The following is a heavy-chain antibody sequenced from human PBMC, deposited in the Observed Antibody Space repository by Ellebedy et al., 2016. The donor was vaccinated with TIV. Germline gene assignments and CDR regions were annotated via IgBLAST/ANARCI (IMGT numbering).Heavy chain of an antibody. CDR2: ISARGDSP. V-gene: IGHV3-23*01. CDR1: GFSFGDYG. J-gene: IGHJ4*02. Sequence: GGSLRLXXAASGFSFGDYGMSWARQAPGKGLEWVSMISARGDSPAYADSVKGRFTISKDHSKNTLYLQMNSLRAEDTAVYYCARDLRWAGFGEPLAGWGQGTLVTVSS. D-gene: IGHD3-10*01. CDR3: ARDLRWAGFGEPLAG.